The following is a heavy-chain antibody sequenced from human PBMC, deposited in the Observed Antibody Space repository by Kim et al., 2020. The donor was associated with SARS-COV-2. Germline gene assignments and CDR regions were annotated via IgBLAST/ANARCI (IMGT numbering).Heavy chain of an antibody. CDR2: IYYSGST. CDR1: GGSISSSSYY. Sequence: SETLSLTCTVSGGSISSSSYYWGWIRQPPGKGLEWIGSIYYSGSTYYNPSLKSRVTISVDTSKNQFSLKLSSVTAADTAVYYCARHSRIVVVPAAIRAWGQGTLATVST. D-gene: IGHD2-2*01. CDR3: ARHSRIVVVPAAIRA. J-gene: IGHJ4*02. V-gene: IGHV4-39*01.